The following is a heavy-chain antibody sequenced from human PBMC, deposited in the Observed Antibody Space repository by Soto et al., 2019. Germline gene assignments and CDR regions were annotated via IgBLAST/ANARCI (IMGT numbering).Heavy chain of an antibody. D-gene: IGHD4-17*01. V-gene: IGHV4-59*01. CDR2: IFSSGST. Sequence: SETLSLTCTVSDGSINNFYWSWFRQPPGKGLEWIGYIFSSGSTYYNPSLKSRVTISLDTSKNQFSLKLNSVTAADTAVYYCGRASRYGVTEYWGQGTLVTVSS. CDR3: GRASRYGVTEY. J-gene: IGHJ4*02. CDR1: DGSINNFY.